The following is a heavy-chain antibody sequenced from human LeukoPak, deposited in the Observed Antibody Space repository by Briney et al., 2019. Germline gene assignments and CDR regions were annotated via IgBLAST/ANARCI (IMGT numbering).Heavy chain of an antibody. CDR2: INHSGST. CDR3: ARGRGYCSGGSCYRTRKYYFDY. J-gene: IGHJ4*02. Sequence: SETLSLTCAVYGGSFSGYYWSWIRQPPGKGLEWIGEINHSGSTNYNPSLKSRVTISVDTSKNQFSLKLSSVTAADTAVYYCARGRGYCSGGSCYRTRKYYFDYWGQGTLVTVSS. CDR1: GGSFSGYY. V-gene: IGHV4-34*01. D-gene: IGHD2-15*01.